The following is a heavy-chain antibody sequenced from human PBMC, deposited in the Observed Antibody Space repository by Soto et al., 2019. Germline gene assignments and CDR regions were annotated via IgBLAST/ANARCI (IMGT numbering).Heavy chain of an antibody. V-gene: IGHV3-30*03. CDR1: GFTFSSYG. CDR3: ARARDSRSWSEFAS. D-gene: IGHD6-13*01. Sequence: GGSLRLSCAASGFTFSSYGMHWVRQAPGKGLEWVAVISYDGSNKYYADSVKGRFTISRDNSKNTLYLQMNSLRAEDTAVYYCARARDSRSWSEFASWGQGTLVTVSS. CDR2: ISYDGSNK. J-gene: IGHJ4*02.